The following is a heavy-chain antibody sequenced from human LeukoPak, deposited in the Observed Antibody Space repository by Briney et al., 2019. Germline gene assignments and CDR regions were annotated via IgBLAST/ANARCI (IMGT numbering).Heavy chain of an antibody. CDR3: ARPSVGDCSSTSCYFDY. J-gene: IGHJ4*02. CDR2: LFHSGTI. V-gene: IGHV4-38-2*02. CDR1: NYSISSDYY. Sequence: PSETLSLTCTVSNYSISSDYYWGCIRQPPGKGLEWIGSLFHSGTIYYTPSLKSRVTTSVDTSNNRFSLKLMSVTAADTAVYYCARPSVGDCSSTSCYFDYWGQGTLVTVSS. D-gene: IGHD2-2*01.